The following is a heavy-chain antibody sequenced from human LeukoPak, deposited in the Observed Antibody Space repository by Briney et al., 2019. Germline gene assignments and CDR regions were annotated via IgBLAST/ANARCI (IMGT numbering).Heavy chain of an antibody. V-gene: IGHV4-39*01. J-gene: IGHJ4*02. CDR3: ARNRYYDILTGYFLFDY. D-gene: IGHD3-9*01. Sequence: SETLSLTCTVSGGSISSSSYYWGWIRQPPGKGLEWIGSIYYSGSTYYNPSLKSRVTISVDTSKNQFSLKLSSVTAADTAVYYCARNRYYDILTGYFLFDYWGQGTLVTVSS. CDR2: IYYSGST. CDR1: GGSISSSSYY.